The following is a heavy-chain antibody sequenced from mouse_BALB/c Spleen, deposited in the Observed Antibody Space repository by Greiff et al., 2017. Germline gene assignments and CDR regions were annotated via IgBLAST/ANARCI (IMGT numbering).Heavy chain of an antibody. CDR3: TRRDYGYFDY. CDR1: GYTFTSYY. Sequence: VQLQQSGAELVKPGASVKLSCKASGYTFTSYYMYWVKQRPGQGLEWIGEINPSNGGTNFNEKFKSKATLTVDKSSSTAYMQLSSLTSEDSAVYYCTRRDYGYFDYWGQGTTLTVSS. J-gene: IGHJ2*01. D-gene: IGHD1-1*01. V-gene: IGHV1S81*02. CDR2: INPSNGGT.